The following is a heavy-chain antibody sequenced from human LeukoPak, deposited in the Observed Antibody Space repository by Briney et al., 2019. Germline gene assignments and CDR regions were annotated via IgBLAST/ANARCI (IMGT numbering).Heavy chain of an antibody. J-gene: IGHJ4*02. Sequence: SGPTLVNPTQTLPLTCTFSGFSLSTSGMRVSWIRQPPGKALEWLARIDWDDDKFYSTSLKTRLTISKDTSKNQVVLTMTNMDPVDTATYYCARSPTKYCSGGSCYGAFDYWGQGTLVTVSS. CDR2: IDWDDDK. CDR1: GFSLSTSGMR. CDR3: ARSPTKYCSGGSCYGAFDY. V-gene: IGHV2-70*04. D-gene: IGHD2-15*01.